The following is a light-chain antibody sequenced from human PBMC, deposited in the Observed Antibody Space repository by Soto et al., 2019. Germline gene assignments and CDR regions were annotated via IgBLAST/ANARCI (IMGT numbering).Light chain of an antibody. J-gene: IGKJ1*01. Sequence: DIQMTQSPSSLSASVGDRVTITCRASQSISSYLNWYQQKPGKAPKLLIYAASSLQSGVPSRFSGSESVTEFTLTISSLHPEYFAIYYFQQTDSTPRTFGQGTKVEIK. CDR1: QSISSY. V-gene: IGKV1-39*01. CDR3: QQTDSTPRT. CDR2: AAS.